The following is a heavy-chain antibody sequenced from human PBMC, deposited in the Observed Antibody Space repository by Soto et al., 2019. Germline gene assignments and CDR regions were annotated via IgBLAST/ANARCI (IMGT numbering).Heavy chain of an antibody. CDR3: ERDVEMATAHTAFDY. D-gene: IGHD5-18*01. V-gene: IGHV3-48*04. CDR1: GFTFSSYG. J-gene: IGHJ4*02. CDR2: ISSSGSTI. Sequence: PGGSLRLSCAASGFTFSSYGMHWVRQAPGKGLEWVSYISSSGSTIYYADSVKGRFTISRDNAKNSLYLKMNSLRAEDTAVYYCERDVEMATAHTAFDYWGQGTLVTVSS.